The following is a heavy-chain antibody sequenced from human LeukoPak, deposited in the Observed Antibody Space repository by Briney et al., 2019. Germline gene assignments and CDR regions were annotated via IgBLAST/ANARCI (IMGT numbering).Heavy chain of an antibody. V-gene: IGHV4-59*01. Sequence: PSETLSLTCTVSGGSIRSYYCSWIRQPPGKGLEWVGYVYYIGSTNYNPSLKSRVTISIDTSKNQFSLKLSSVTAADTAVYYCARDLVTVTKGFDIWGQGTMVSVSS. CDR2: VYYIGST. CDR3: ARDLVTVTKGFDI. D-gene: IGHD4-17*01. CDR1: GGSIRSYY. J-gene: IGHJ3*02.